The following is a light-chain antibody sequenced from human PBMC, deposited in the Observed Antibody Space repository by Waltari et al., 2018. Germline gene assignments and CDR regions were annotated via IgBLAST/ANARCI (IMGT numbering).Light chain of an antibody. CDR1: SGHSSHA. CDR3: QTWGTGIRV. Sequence: QLVLTQSPSASASLGASVKLTCTLSSGHSSHAIAWHQQQPEKGPRYLMKLNSDGSHNKGDGIPVRFSGSSSGAERYLTISSLQSEDEADYYCQTWGTGIRVFGGGTKLTVL. CDR2: LNSDGSH. V-gene: IGLV4-69*01. J-gene: IGLJ3*02.